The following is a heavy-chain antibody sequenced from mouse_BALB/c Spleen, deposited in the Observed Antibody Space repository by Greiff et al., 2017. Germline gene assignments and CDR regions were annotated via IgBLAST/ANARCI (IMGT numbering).Heavy chain of an antibody. Sequence: QVQLQQSGAELARPGASVKLSCKASGYTFTSYWMQWVKQRPGQGLEWIGAIYPGDGDTRYTQKFKGKATLTADKSSSTAYMQLSSLASEDSAVYYCAREGWYQLTEGYYYAMDYWGQGTSVTVSS. V-gene: IGHV1-87*01. CDR3: AREGWYQLTEGYYYAMDY. CDR2: IYPGDGDT. D-gene: IGHD4-1*01. J-gene: IGHJ4*01. CDR1: GYTFTSYW.